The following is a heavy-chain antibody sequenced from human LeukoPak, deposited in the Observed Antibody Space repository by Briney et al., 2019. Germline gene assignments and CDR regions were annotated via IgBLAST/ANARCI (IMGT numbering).Heavy chain of an antibody. Sequence: PGGSLRLSCAASGFTFTSHAMSWVRQAPGKGLEWVSSISGNGGSTYSADSVKGRFTISRDNSKNTLYLQMNSLRAEDTAVYYCAKDSAAPRFDPWGQGTLVTVSS. V-gene: IGHV3-23*01. CDR1: GFTFTSHA. CDR3: AKDSAAPRFDP. D-gene: IGHD2-15*01. CDR2: ISGNGGST. J-gene: IGHJ5*02.